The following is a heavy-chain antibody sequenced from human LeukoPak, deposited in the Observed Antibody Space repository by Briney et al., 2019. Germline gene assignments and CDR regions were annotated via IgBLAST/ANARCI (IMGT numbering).Heavy chain of an antibody. CDR1: GGSFSGYY. CDR2: INHSGST. J-gene: IGHJ5*02. D-gene: IGHD4-17*01. CDR3: ARGTRVTKRFDP. V-gene: IGHV4-34*01. Sequence: KPSETLSLTCAVYGGSFSGYYWSWIRQPPGKGLEWIGEINHSGSTNYNPSLKSRVTIPVDTSKNQFSLKLSSVTAADTAVYYCARGTRVTKRFDPWGQGTLVTVSS.